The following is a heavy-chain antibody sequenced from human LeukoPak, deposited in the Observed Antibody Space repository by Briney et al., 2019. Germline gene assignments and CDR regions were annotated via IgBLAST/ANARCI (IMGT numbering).Heavy chain of an antibody. J-gene: IGHJ6*03. CDR1: GGSISSYY. D-gene: IGHD3-10*01. Sequence: SETLSLTCTVSGGSISSYYRSWIRQPPGKGLERIGYIYYSGSTNYNPSLKSRVTISVDTSKNQFSLKLSSVTAADTAVYYCARVITMVRGVIKGLGYMDVWGKGTTVTVSS. V-gene: IGHV4-59*01. CDR3: ARVITMVRGVIKGLGYMDV. CDR2: IYYSGST.